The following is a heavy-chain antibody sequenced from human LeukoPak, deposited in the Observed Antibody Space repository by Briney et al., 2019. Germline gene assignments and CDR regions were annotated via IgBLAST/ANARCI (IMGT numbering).Heavy chain of an antibody. J-gene: IGHJ4*02. CDR1: GGSISSYY. Sequence: SETLSLTCTVSGGSISSYYWSWIRQPPGKGLEWIGYIYYSGSTNYNPSLKSRVTISVDTSKNQFSLKLSSVTAADTAVYYCARHRYSSSWYVVDYWGQGTLVTVSS. CDR2: IYYSGST. CDR3: ARHRYSSSWYVVDY. V-gene: IGHV4-59*08. D-gene: IGHD6-13*01.